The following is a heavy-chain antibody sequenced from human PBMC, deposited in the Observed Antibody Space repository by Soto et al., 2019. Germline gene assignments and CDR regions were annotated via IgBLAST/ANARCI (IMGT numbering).Heavy chain of an antibody. D-gene: IGHD2-15*01. CDR2: IYYSGST. V-gene: IGHV4-30-4*01. CDR3: ARDIVVTNWFDP. Sequence: SETLSLTCTVSGGSISSGDYYWSWIRQPPGKGLEWIGYIYYSGSTYYNPSLKSRVTISVDTSKNQFSLKLSSVTAADTAVYFCARDIVVTNWFDPWGQGTLVTVSS. CDR1: GGSISSGDYY. J-gene: IGHJ5*02.